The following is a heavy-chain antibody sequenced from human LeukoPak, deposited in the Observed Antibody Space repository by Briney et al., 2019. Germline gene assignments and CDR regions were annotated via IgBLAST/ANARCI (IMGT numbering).Heavy chain of an antibody. V-gene: IGHV1-18*01. Sequence: ASVKVSCKASGYTFTTYGIGWVRQAPGQGLGWMGWISGYNGSTNYAQKFQGRVTMTTDTSTSTAYMELRSLRSDDTAVYYCARTSHESVLYWSDPWGQGTPVNVSS. J-gene: IGHJ5*02. CDR2: ISGYNGST. CDR3: ARTSHESVLYWSDP. D-gene: IGHD3-16*01. CDR1: GYTFTTYG.